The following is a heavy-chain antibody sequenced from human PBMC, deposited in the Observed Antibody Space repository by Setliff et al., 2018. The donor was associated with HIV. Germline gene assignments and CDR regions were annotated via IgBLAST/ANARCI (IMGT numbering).Heavy chain of an antibody. CDR3: ARYKWNNWIFGWFDP. V-gene: IGHV3-7*01. J-gene: IGHJ5*02. Sequence: GGSLRLSCADSGVTFSSNWMTWVRQAPGKGLEWVANINQDGSEQNFVDSVKGRFTISRDNAKNSLYLQMNSLRAEDTAVYYCARYKWNNWIFGWFDPWGQGTQVTVSS. D-gene: IGHD1-20*01. CDR2: INQDGSEQ. CDR1: GVTFSSNW.